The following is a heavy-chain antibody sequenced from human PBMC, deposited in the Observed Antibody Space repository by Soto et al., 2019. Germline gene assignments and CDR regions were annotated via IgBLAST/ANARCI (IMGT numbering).Heavy chain of an antibody. J-gene: IGHJ1*01. D-gene: IGHD1-26*01. CDR2: IWYDGSNK. V-gene: IGHV3-33*01. Sequence: QVQLVESGGGVVQPGRSLRLSCAASGFTFSSYGMHWVRQAPGKGLEWVALIWYDGSNKYYADSVKGRFTISRDNSKNTLYLQMNSLRAEDTAVYYCARDLGAYAEYFQHWGQGTLVTVSS. CDR1: GFTFSSYG. CDR3: ARDLGAYAEYFQH.